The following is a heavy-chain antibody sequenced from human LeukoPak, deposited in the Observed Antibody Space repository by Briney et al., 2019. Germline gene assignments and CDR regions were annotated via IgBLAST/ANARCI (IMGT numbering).Heavy chain of an antibody. CDR3: ARDMVSGAFDI. Sequence: EASVKVSCKASGYTFTSYGISWVRQAPGQGLEWMGWISAYSGNTNYAQKLQGRVTMTRDTSISTAYMELSRLRSDDTAMYYCARDMVSGAFDIWGQGTMVTVSS. D-gene: IGHD3-10*01. CDR2: ISAYSGNT. CDR1: GYTFTSYG. V-gene: IGHV1-18*01. J-gene: IGHJ3*02.